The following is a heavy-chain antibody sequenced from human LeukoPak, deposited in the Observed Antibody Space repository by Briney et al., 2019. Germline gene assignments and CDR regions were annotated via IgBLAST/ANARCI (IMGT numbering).Heavy chain of an antibody. Sequence: GGSLRLSCAASGFTFSSYSMNWVRQAPGKGLEWVSYISSSSSTIYYADSVKGRFTISRDNAKNSLYLQMNSLRAEDTAVYYCARDQERRWPELNGVAFDIWGQGTMVTVSS. V-gene: IGHV3-48*04. J-gene: IGHJ3*02. CDR1: GFTFSSYS. CDR3: ARDQERRWPELNGVAFDI. D-gene: IGHD2-15*01. CDR2: ISSSSSTI.